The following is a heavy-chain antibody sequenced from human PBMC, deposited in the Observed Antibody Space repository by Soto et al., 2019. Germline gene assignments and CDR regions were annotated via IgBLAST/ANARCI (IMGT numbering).Heavy chain of an antibody. CDR1: GYTCTGYY. Sequence: GASVKVSSKAPGYTCTGYYMPWVLQAPGQGLEWMGWINPNSGGTNYAQKFQGWVTMTRDTSISTAYMELSRLRSDDTAVYYCAREARATFRFDPWGQGTLVTVSS. V-gene: IGHV1-2*04. D-gene: IGHD5-12*01. J-gene: IGHJ5*02. CDR2: INPNSGGT. CDR3: AREARATFRFDP.